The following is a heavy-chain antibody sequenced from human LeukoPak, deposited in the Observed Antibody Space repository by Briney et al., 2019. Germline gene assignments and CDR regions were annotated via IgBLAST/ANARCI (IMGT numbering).Heavy chain of an antibody. CDR3: ARSDAIDDYGDYTRTIDP. Sequence: ASVKVSCKASGGTFSSYAISWVRQAPGQGLEWMGRIIPILGIANYAQKFQGRVTITADKSTSTAYMELSSLRSEDTAVYYCARSDAIDDYGDYTRTIDPWGQGTLVTVSS. CDR1: GGTFSSYA. CDR2: IIPILGIA. J-gene: IGHJ5*02. V-gene: IGHV1-69*04. D-gene: IGHD4-17*01.